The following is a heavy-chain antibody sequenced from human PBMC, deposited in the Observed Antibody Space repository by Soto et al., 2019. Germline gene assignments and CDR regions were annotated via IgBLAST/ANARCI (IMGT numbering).Heavy chain of an antibody. CDR3: ARDGGGYCSSTSCSPYYFDY. D-gene: IGHD2-2*03. J-gene: IGHJ4*02. CDR1: GYTFTSYA. CDR2: INAGNGNT. V-gene: IGHV1-3*01. Sequence: ASVKVSCKASGYTFTSYAMHWLRHAPGQRLEWMGWINAGNGNTKYSQKFQGRVTITRDTSASTAYMELSSLRSEDTAVYYCARDGGGYCSSTSCSPYYFDYWGQGTLVTVSS.